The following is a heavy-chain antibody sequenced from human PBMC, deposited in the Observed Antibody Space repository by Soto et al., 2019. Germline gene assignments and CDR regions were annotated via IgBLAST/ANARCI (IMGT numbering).Heavy chain of an antibody. CDR1: GGSISSGGYS. V-gene: IGHV4-30-2*01. CDR2: IYHSGST. Sequence: PSETLSLTCAVSGGSISSGGYSWSWIRQPPGKGLEWIGYIYHSGSTYYNPSLKSRVTISVDRSKNQFSLKLSSVTAADTAVYYCAGVNYDFWSGLYNWFDPWGQGTLVTVSS. J-gene: IGHJ5*02. CDR3: AGVNYDFWSGLYNWFDP. D-gene: IGHD3-3*01.